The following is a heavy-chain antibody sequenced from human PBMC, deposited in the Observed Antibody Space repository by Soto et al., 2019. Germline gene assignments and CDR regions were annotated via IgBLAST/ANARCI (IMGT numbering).Heavy chain of an antibody. V-gene: IGHV3-9*01. CDR1: GFTFDDYA. J-gene: IGHJ4*02. CDR2: ISWNSGSI. CDR3: AKDGTEMATITHFDY. D-gene: IGHD5-12*01. Sequence: PGGSLRLSCAASGFTFDDYAMHWVRQAPGKGLEWVSDISWNSGSIGYADSVKGRFTISRDNAKNSLYLQMNSLRAEDTALYYCAKDGTEMATITHFDYWGQGTLVTVSS.